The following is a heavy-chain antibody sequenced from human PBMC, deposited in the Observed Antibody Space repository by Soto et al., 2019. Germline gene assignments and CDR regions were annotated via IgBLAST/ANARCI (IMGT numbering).Heavy chain of an antibody. CDR3: ARVVDDSSVNFDY. CDR2: IIPKLGSA. V-gene: IGHV1-69*13. J-gene: IGHJ4*02. D-gene: IGHD6-6*01. Sequence: GASVKVSCKASGGGNLRDYRTTWVRRAPGQGLEWMGGIIPKLGSANYAQKFQGRVTITADESTNSVYMELRSLRSDDTAVYYCARVVDDSSVNFDYWGQGTLVTVSS. CDR1: GGGNLRDYR.